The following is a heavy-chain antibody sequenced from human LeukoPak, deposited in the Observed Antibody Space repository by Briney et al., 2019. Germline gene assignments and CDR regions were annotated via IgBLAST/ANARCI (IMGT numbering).Heavy chain of an antibody. Sequence: PGGSLRLSCAASGFTFDDYTMHWVRQAPGKDLEWVSLISWDGGSTYYADSVKGRFTISRDNSKNSLYLQMNSLRTEDTALYYCAKDYHTNGMDVWGQGTTVTVSS. J-gene: IGHJ6*02. D-gene: IGHD2-2*01. V-gene: IGHV3-43*01. CDR3: AKDYHTNGMDV. CDR2: ISWDGGST. CDR1: GFTFDDYT.